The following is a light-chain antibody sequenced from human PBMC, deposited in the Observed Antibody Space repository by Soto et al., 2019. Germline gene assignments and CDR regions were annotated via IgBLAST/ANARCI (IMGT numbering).Light chain of an antibody. Sequence: IQMTQSPSPLSASVGDRVTITCRSSQTIYNYLNWYQQKPGKAPKVLIYGASSLQTGVPSRFSGCGFGTDFTLTISSLQPEDFATYYCHHSSTAPLSFGGGTKVDIK. CDR3: HHSSTAPLS. V-gene: IGKV1-39*01. J-gene: IGKJ4*01. CDR2: GAS. CDR1: QTIYNY.